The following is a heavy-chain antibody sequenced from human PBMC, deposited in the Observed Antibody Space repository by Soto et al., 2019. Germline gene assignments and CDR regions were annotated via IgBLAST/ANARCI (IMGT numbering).Heavy chain of an antibody. V-gene: IGHV3-30*18. J-gene: IGHJ4*02. Sequence: QVQLVESGGGVVQPGRSLRLSCAASGFTFSSYAMHWVRQAPGKGLEWVAVISYDGSDKYYADSVKGRFTISRDNSKNTLQLQMNSLRADDTAVYYCAKALGELSPESYDYWGQGTLITVSS. CDR2: ISYDGSDK. CDR3: AKALGELSPESYDY. CDR1: GFTFSSYA. D-gene: IGHD3-16*02.